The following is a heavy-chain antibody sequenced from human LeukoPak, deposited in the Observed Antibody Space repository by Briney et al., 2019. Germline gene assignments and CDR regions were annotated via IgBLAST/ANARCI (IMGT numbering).Heavy chain of an antibody. D-gene: IGHD5-18*01. CDR1: GYTFTNYY. CDR2: INPRGGST. Sequence: GASVKVSCKASGYTFTNYYMHWVRQAPGQGLEWMGKINPRGGSTSYAQKFQGRVTMTRDTSTSTVYMDLSSLRSEDTAVYYCARDPPVVDSSMVSPAHYFDYWGQGTRVTVSS. J-gene: IGHJ4*02. V-gene: IGHV1-46*01. CDR3: ARDPPVVDSSMVSPAHYFDY.